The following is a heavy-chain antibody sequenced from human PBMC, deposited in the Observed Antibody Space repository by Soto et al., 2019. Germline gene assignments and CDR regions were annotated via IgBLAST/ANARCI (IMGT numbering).Heavy chain of an antibody. CDR3: AKEGHGGNYFHNNAYLYYFDY. Sequence: GGSLRLSCAASGFSFSNYAMNWVRQAPGKGLELVSFISGSRNDGITKYVDSVKGRFTISRDNSKNTLYLQMSSLRAEDTAVYYCAKEGHGGNYFHNNAYLYYFDYWSQGTLVTVSS. CDR1: GFSFSNYA. D-gene: IGHD3-22*01. V-gene: IGHV3-23*01. CDR2: ISGSRNDGIT. J-gene: IGHJ4*02.